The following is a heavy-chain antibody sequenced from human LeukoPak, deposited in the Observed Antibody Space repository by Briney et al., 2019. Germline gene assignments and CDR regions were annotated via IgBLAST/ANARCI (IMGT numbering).Heavy chain of an antibody. D-gene: IGHD6-13*01. CDR3: ARAPRLIATVGTSFVPFDY. J-gene: IGHJ4*02. CDR2: TGGGGGTT. Sequence: PGGSLRLSCAGSGFTFSNYAMTWVRQAPGKGLEWVSATGGGGGTTYYADSVKGRFTISRDNSKSTLYLQMNSLRAEDTAVYYCARAPRLIATVGTSFVPFDYWGQGTLVTVSS. V-gene: IGHV3-23*01. CDR1: GFTFSNYA.